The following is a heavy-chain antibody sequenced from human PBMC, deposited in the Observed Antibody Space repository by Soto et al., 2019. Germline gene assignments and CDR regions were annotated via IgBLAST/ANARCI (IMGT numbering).Heavy chain of an antibody. Sequence: QVQLVQSGAAVKKPGSSVTGSCKASGGTFSSYAISWVRQAPGQGLEWMGGIIPIFGTANYAQKFQGRVTIAADESTSTAYIELSSLRSEDTAVYYCAREGGSGNYRYYAMDVWGQGTTVTVSS. J-gene: IGHJ6*02. CDR2: IIPIFGTA. V-gene: IGHV1-69*12. CDR3: AREGGSGNYRYYAMDV. D-gene: IGHD3-10*01. CDR1: GGTFSSYA.